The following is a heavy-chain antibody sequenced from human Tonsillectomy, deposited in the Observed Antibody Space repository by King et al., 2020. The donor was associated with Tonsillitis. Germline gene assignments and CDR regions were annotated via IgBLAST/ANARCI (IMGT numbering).Heavy chain of an antibody. CDR1: GFTFDDYA. V-gene: IGHV3-9*01. J-gene: IGHJ4*02. CDR3: AKDIELYSSPSMGYFDY. CDR2: ISWNSGSI. Sequence: VQLVESGGGLVQPGRSLRLSCAASGFTFDDYAMHWVRQAPGKGLEWVSGISWNSGSIGYADSVKGRFTISRDNAKNSLYLQMNSLRAEDTALYYCAKDIELYSSPSMGYFDYWGQGTLVTVSS. D-gene: IGHD6-19*01.